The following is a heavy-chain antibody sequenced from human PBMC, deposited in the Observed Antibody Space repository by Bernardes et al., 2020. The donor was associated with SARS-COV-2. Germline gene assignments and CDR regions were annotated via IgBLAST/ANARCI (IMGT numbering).Heavy chain of an antibody. CDR3: AKVGGSEVATRFKWELLLLGAFDI. CDR2: ISWNSGSI. J-gene: IGHJ3*02. V-gene: IGHV3-9*01. CDR1: GFTFGDYA. Sequence: GGSLRLSCAASGFTFGDYAMHWVRQAPGKGLEWVSGISWNSGSIGYADSVKGRFTISRDNAKNSLYLQMNSLRAEDTALYYCAKVGGSEVATRFKWELLLLGAFDIWGQGTMVTVSS. D-gene: IGHD1-26*01.